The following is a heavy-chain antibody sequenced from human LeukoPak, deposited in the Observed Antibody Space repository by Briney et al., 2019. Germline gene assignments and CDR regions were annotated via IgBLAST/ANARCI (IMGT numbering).Heavy chain of an antibody. CDR3: ARESGTIVVVPAASQRSGLYYMDV. D-gene: IGHD2-2*01. Sequence: SETLSLTCAVYGGSFSGYYWGWIRQPPGKGLEWIGEINHSGSTNYNPSLKSRVTISVDTSKNRFSLKLSSVTAADTAVYYCARESGTIVVVPAASQRSGLYYMDVWGKGTTVTVSS. CDR2: INHSGST. CDR1: GGSFSGYY. J-gene: IGHJ6*03. V-gene: IGHV4-34*01.